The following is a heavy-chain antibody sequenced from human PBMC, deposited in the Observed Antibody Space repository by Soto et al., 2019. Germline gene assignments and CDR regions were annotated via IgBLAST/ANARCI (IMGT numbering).Heavy chain of an antibody. CDR2: IYPGDSDT. Sequence: GESLKISCKGSGYSFTSYWIGWVRQMPGKGLEWMGIIYPGDSDTRYSPSFQGQVTISADKSISTAYLQWSSLKPSDTPMYYCARLWPAILGGGTGAFDIWGQGTMVTVSS. CDR3: ARLWPAILGGGTGAFDI. CDR1: GYSFTSYW. J-gene: IGHJ3*02. V-gene: IGHV5-51*01. D-gene: IGHD2-2*02.